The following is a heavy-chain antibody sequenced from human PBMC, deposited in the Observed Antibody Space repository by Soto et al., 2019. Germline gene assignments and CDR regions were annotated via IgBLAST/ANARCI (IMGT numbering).Heavy chain of an antibody. V-gene: IGHV1-3*01. CDR3: ARERIGYSGSYYFRGDDAFDI. D-gene: IGHD1-26*01. CDR1: GITFSSYA. Sequence: ASVKVSCKASGITFSSYAMHWVRQAPGQRLEWMGWINAGNGDTRYSQIFQGRVTITRDTSASTAYMELSSLRSEDTAVYYCARERIGYSGSYYFRGDDAFDIWGQGTMVTVSS. J-gene: IGHJ3*02. CDR2: INAGNGDT.